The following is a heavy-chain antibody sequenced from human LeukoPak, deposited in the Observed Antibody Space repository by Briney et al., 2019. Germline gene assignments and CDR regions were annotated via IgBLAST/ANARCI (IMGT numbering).Heavy chain of an antibody. CDR2: FSRNGHDT. CDR3: AKGSLSSWYFFDS. Sequence: GGSLRLSCAASGFTFGSSPMSWVRQAPGKGPEWVTTFSRNGHDTYYADSVKGRFTIFRDNSKNILYLQMNSLSAEDTAVYYCAKGSLSSWYFFDSWGQGTLVTVSS. CDR1: GFTFGSSP. V-gene: IGHV3-23*01. J-gene: IGHJ4*02. D-gene: IGHD6-13*01.